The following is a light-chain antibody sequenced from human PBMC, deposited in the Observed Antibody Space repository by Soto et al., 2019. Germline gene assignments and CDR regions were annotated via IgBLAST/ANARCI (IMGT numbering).Light chain of an antibody. CDR1: RSVGNN. J-gene: IGKJ4*01. CDR3: QQHAAWPLT. Sequence: EIVLTQSPATLSLSPGERATLSCRASRSVGNNLAWYQKKPGPAPSLLIYSASTRDNGIPARFSGSGSGTDFTLNISSLQPEDFAVYYCQQHAAWPLTFGGGTKVEIK. CDR2: SAS. V-gene: IGKV3-11*01.